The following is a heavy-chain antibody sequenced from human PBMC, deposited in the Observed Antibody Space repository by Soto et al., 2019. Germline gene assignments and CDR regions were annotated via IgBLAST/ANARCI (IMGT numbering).Heavy chain of an antibody. V-gene: IGHV5-10-1*01. CDR3: ARLASLATTDLYDY. J-gene: IGHJ4*02. CDR1: GYNFANYW. CDR2: IDPSDSYT. Sequence: PGESLKISCKGSGYNFANYWISWVRQMPGKGLEWMGRIDPSDSYTNYSPSFQGHVTMSADKSISTAYLQWSSLKASDTAMFYCARLASLATTDLYDYWGQGTLVTVSS. D-gene: IGHD1-1*01.